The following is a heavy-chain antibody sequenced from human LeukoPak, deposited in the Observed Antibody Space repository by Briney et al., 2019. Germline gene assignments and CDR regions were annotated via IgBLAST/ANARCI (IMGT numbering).Heavy chain of an antibody. CDR2: ISASGGGT. D-gene: IGHD3-10*02. CDR1: GFSFSSYG. J-gene: IGHJ6*02. Sequence: GGSLRLSCAASGFSFSSYGMHWVRRAPGKGLEWISAISASGGGTHYADSVKGRFTISRDNSKNTLYLQMNSLRAEDTAVYYCAKGRITMFDVWGQGTTVTVSS. CDR3: AKGRITMFDV. V-gene: IGHV3-23*01.